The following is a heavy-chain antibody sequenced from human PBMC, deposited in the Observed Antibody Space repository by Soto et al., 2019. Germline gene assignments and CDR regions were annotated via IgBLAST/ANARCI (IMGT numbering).Heavy chain of an antibody. CDR2: IYYSGST. D-gene: IGHD6-13*01. CDR1: GVSISSGGYY. CDR3: ARAVDDAGTYCGMDV. J-gene: IGHJ6*02. Sequence: SETLSVTCTVSGVSISSGGYYWIWIRQHPGKGLEWIGYIYYSGSTYYNPSLKSRVTISVDTSKNQCSLKLSSVTAADTAVYYFARAVDDAGTYCGMDVWGQVTTVTVS. V-gene: IGHV4-31*03.